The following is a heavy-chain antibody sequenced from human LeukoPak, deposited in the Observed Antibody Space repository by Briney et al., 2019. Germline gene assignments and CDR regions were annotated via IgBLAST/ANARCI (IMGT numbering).Heavy chain of an antibody. J-gene: IGHJ6*02. V-gene: IGHV3-21*01. CDR2: ISSSSSYI. CDR1: GFTFSSYS. CDR3: ARGRVVVPAAIDVMTPYYYYYYGMDV. Sequence: GGSLRLSCAASGFTFSSYSMNWVRQAPGKGLEWDSSISSSSSYIYYADSVKGRFTISRDNAKNSLYLQMNSLRAEDTAVYYCARGRVVVPAAIDVMTPYYYYYYGMDVWGQGTTVTVSS. D-gene: IGHD2-2*02.